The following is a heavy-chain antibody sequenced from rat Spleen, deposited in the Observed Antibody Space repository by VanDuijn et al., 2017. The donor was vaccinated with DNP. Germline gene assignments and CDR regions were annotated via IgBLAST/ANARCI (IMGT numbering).Heavy chain of an antibody. D-gene: IGHD1-11*01. J-gene: IGHJ1*01. CDR2: ITTSDGST. Sequence: EVQLVESGGGLVQPGRSLTLSCEVSGFTFNNYFMAWVRQAPKKGLEWVATITTSDGSTYYPDSVKGRCTISRDDAESSLYLQMNSLKSEDTATYYCARLGRLRPYWYFDFWGPGTMVTVSS. V-gene: IGHV5-25*01. CDR1: GFTFNNYF. CDR3: ARLGRLRPYWYFDF.